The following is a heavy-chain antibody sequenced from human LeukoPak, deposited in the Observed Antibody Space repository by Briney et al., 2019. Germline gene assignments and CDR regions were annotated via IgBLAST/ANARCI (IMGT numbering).Heavy chain of an antibody. CDR2: SRNKANSYTT. CDR3: VRASSNYYSDY. CDR1: GFTFSDHY. Sequence: GGSLRLSCAASGFTFSDHYMDWVRQAPGEGLEWVGRSRNKANSYTTEYAASVKGRFTISRDDSKNSVRLQLNSLKTEDTAVYYCVRASSNYYSDYWGQGTLVTVSS. V-gene: IGHV3-72*01. D-gene: IGHD3-16*02. J-gene: IGHJ4*02.